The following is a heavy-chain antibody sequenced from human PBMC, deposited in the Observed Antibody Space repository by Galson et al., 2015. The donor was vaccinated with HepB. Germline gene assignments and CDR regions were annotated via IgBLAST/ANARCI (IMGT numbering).Heavy chain of an antibody. D-gene: IGHD7-27*01. CDR1: GGSFSGYY. CDR2: INHSGST. CDR3: ARPNLGY. J-gene: IGHJ4*02. Sequence: SETLSLTCAVYGGSFSGYYWSWIRQPPGKGLEWIGEINHSGSTNYNPSLKGRVTISVDTSKNQFSLKLCSVTAADTAVYYCARPNLGYWGQGTLVTVSS. V-gene: IGHV4-34*01.